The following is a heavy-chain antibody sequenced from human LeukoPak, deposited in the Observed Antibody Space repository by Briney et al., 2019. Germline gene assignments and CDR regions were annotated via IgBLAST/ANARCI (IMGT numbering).Heavy chain of an antibody. CDR2: ISSSSSYI. CDR3: ARIGDSNYDFRSGYSKSDY. Sequence: GGSLRLSCAASGFTFSSYSMNWVRQAPGKGLEWVSSISSSSSYIYYADSVKGRFTISRDNAKNSLYLQMNSLRAEDTAVYYCARIGDSNYDFRSGYSKSDYWGQGTLVTVSS. J-gene: IGHJ4*02. D-gene: IGHD3-3*01. CDR1: GFTFSSYS. V-gene: IGHV3-21*01.